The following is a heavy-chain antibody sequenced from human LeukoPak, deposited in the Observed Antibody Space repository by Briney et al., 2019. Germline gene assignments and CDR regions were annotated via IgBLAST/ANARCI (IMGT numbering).Heavy chain of an antibody. CDR2: ISYGRYI. Sequence: AGSLRLSCAAAGFTFSSYAMHWVRQAPGKGLEWVAVISYGRYINYADAVKGRFTISRDNAKNTMYLQMNRLSTEDRAVYYCARAGYGLDTHLVSTTFDCWGQGTLVTVSS. CDR1: GFTFSSYA. V-gene: IGHV3-30*03. J-gene: IGHJ4*02. CDR3: ARAGYGLDTHLVSTTFDC. D-gene: IGHD5-18*01.